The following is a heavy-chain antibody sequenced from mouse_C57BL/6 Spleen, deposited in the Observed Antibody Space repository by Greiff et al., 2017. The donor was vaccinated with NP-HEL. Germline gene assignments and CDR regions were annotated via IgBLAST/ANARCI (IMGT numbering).Heavy chain of an antibody. J-gene: IGHJ1*03. CDR3: TRDELRRGYFDV. V-gene: IGHV5-9-1*02. CDR1: GFTFSSYA. Sequence: EVQRVESGEGLVKPGGSLKLSCAASGFTFSSYAMSWVRQTPEKRLEWVAYISSGGDYIYYADTVKGRFTISRDNARNTLYLQMSSLKSEDTAMYYCTRDELRRGYFDVWGTGTTVTVSS. D-gene: IGHD1-1*01. CDR2: ISSGGDYI.